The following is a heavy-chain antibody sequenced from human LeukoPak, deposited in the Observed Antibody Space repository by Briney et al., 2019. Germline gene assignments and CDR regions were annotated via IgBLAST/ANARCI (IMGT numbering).Heavy chain of an antibody. J-gene: IGHJ4*02. CDR2: ISDSGGST. CDR1: GFTFSNYA. D-gene: IGHD3-22*01. Sequence: GGSLRLSCAASGFTFSNYAMSGVRQAPGKGLEWVSTISDSGGSTYYADAVKGRFTISRDNSKNTLSLQMNSLRAEDTAVYYCASRLKYYYDSSGDWWGQGTLVTVSS. V-gene: IGHV3-23*01. CDR3: ASRLKYYYDSSGDW.